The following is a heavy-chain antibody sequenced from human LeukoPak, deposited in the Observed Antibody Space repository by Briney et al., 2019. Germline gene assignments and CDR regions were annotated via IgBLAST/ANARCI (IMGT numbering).Heavy chain of an antibody. CDR3: ARSPYYMDV. CDR2: IYYSGST. Sequence: SETLSLTCAVYGGSISSYYWSWIRQPPGKGLEWIGYIYYSGSTNYNPSLKSRVTVSVDTSKNQFSLKLSSVTAADTAVYYCARSPYYMDVWGKGTTVTVSS. CDR1: GGSISSYY. V-gene: IGHV4-59*01. J-gene: IGHJ6*03.